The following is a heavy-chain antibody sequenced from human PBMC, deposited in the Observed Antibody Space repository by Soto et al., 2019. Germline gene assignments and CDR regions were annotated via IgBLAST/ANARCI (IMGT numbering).Heavy chain of an antibody. Sequence: EVQLVESGGGLVKPGGSLRLSCAASGFSFSDENMNWVRQAPGKGLEWVSTISGSADITFNADSVKGRFTTSRDNSKNTLFVQMDSLRVEDTAVYYCAKDIAAGQGYRIFDSWGQGTLVTVSS. CDR1: GFSFSDEN. V-gene: IGHV3-23*04. J-gene: IGHJ4*02. D-gene: IGHD5-18*01. CDR2: ISGSADIT. CDR3: AKDIAAGQGYRIFDS.